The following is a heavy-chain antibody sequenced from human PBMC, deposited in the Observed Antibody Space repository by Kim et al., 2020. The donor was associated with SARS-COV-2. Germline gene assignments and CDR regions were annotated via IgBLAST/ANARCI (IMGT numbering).Heavy chain of an antibody. CDR1: GFTFSSYW. CDR3: AREYLYCTNGVCYPENYFDY. Sequence: GGSLRLSCAASGFTFSSYWMSWVRQAPGKGLEWVANIKQDGSEKYYVDSVKGRFTISRDNAKNSLYLQMNSLRAEDTAVYYCAREYLYCTNGVCYPENYFDYWGQGTLVTVSS. D-gene: IGHD2-8*01. V-gene: IGHV3-7*03. J-gene: IGHJ4*02. CDR2: IKQDGSEK.